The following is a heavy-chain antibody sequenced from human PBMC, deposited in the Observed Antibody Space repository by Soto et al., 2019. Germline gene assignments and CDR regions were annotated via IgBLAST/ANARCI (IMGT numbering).Heavy chain of an antibody. J-gene: IGHJ6*02. CDR1: GFTFSSYG. Sequence: QVQLVESGGGVVQPGRSLRLSCAASGFTFSSYGMHWVRQAPGKGLEWVAVIWYDGSNKYYADSVKGRFTISRDNSKNTRYLQMNSRRAEDTAVYYCATLTIFGVVRSYGMDVWGQGTTVTVSS. CDR2: IWYDGSNK. CDR3: ATLTIFGVVRSYGMDV. D-gene: IGHD3-3*01. V-gene: IGHV3-33*01.